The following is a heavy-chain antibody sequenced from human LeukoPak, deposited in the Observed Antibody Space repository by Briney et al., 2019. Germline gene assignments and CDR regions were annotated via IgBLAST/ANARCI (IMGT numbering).Heavy chain of an antibody. Sequence: PGGSLRLSCAASGFTVSSNYMSWVRQDPGKGLEWVSVIYSGGSTYYADSVKGRFTISRDNSKNTLYLQMNSLRAEDTAVYYCAKDPGGIKTVSYFDYWGQGTLVTVSS. V-gene: IGHV3-53*05. CDR3: AKDPGGIKTVSYFDY. CDR1: GFTVSSNY. J-gene: IGHJ4*02. CDR2: IYSGGST. D-gene: IGHD2-8*02.